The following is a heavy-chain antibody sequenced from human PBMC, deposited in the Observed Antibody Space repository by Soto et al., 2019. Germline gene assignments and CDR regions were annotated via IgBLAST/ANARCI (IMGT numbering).Heavy chain of an antibody. CDR3: ARVNLDYVTGMDV. CDR1: GGSISSYY. V-gene: IGHV4-59*12. J-gene: IGHJ6*02. CDR2: IHDSGST. D-gene: IGHD4-17*01. Sequence: SETLSLTCTVSGGSISSYYWSWNRQPPGKGLEWIGYIHDSGSTYYNPSLKSRVTMSLDTSKNQLSLQLTSVTAADTAVYYCARVNLDYVTGMDVWGQGTTVTVSS.